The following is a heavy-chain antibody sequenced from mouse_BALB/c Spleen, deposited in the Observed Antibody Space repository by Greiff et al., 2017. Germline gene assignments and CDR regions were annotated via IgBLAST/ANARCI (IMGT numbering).Heavy chain of an antibody. D-gene: IGHD2-1*01. CDR3: ARLGKGGMDY. CDR2: ISSGGSYT. CDR1: GFTFSSYA. J-gene: IGHJ4*01. Sequence: VQLKESGGGLVKPGGSLKLSCAASGFTFSSYAMSWVRQTPEKRLEWVATISSGGSYTYYPDSVKGRFTISRDNAKNTLYLQMSSLRSEDTAMYYCARLGKGGMDYGGQGTSVTVSS. V-gene: IGHV5-9-3*01.